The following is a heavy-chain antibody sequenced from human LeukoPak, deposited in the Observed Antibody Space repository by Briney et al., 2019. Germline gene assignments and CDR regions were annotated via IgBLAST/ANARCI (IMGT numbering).Heavy chain of an antibody. Sequence: GGSLRLSCAASGFTFSSYWMHWFRQAPGKGLVWVSRINSDGSSTSYADSVKGRFTISRDNAKNTLYLQMNSLRAEDTAVYYCAREDFSNYVPDYWGQGTLVTVSS. D-gene: IGHD4-11*01. CDR3: AREDFSNYVPDY. J-gene: IGHJ4*02. V-gene: IGHV3-74*01. CDR1: GFTFSSYW. CDR2: INSDGSST.